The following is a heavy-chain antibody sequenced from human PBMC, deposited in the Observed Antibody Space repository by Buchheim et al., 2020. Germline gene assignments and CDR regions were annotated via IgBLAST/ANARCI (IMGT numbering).Heavy chain of an antibody. CDR2: ISYDGSNK. CDR3: AKDVTTDYYYMDV. Sequence: QVQLVESGGGVVQPGRSLRLSCAASGFTFSSYGMHWVRQAPGQGLEWVAVISYDGSNKYYADSVKGRFTISRDNSKNTLYLQMNSLRAEDTAVYYCAKDVTTDYYYMDVWGKGTT. D-gene: IGHD4-17*01. CDR1: GFTFSSYG. J-gene: IGHJ6*03. V-gene: IGHV3-30*18.